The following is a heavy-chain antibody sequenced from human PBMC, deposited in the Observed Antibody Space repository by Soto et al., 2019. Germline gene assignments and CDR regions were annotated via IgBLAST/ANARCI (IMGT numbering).Heavy chain of an antibody. D-gene: IGHD3-3*01. CDR3: ARAGETFWSGYPAPYYYGMDV. J-gene: IGHJ6*02. V-gene: IGHV3-21*01. Sequence: PGGSLRLSCAASGFTFSSYSMSWVRQAPGKGLEWVSSISSSSSYIYYADSVKGRFTISRDNAKNSLYLQMNSLRAEDTAVYYCARAGETFWSGYPAPYYYGMDVWGQGTTVTAP. CDR1: GFTFSSYS. CDR2: ISSSSSYI.